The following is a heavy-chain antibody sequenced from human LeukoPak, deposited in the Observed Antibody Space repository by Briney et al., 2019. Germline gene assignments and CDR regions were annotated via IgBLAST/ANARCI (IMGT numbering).Heavy chain of an antibody. J-gene: IGHJ4*02. CDR2: ISYDGNNK. D-gene: IGHD3-10*01. V-gene: IGHV3-30*19. CDR1: GFTFSTYG. Sequence: PGGSLRLSCATSGFTFSTYGMHWVRQAPGKGLEWVAAISYDGNNKYYADSVKGRFTMSGDNSKNTLYLQMNSLRAEDTVVFFCARGDYYGSGSYRFDYWGQGTLVTVSS. CDR3: ARGDYYGSGSYRFDY.